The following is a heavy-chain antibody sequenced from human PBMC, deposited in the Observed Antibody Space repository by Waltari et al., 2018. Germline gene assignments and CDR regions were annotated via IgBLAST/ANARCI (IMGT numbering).Heavy chain of an antibody. CDR2: IYTSGST. D-gene: IGHD6-25*01. J-gene: IGHJ6*02. CDR3: ASCLAAGYYGMDV. V-gene: IGHV4-61*02. Sequence: QVQLQESGPGLVKPSQTLSLTCTVSGGSISSGSYYWSWLRQPAGKGLEWIGRIYTSGSTNYNPSLKSRVTISVDTSKNQFFLKLSSVTAADTAVYYCASCLAAGYYGMDVWGQGTTVTVSS. CDR1: GGSISSGSYY.